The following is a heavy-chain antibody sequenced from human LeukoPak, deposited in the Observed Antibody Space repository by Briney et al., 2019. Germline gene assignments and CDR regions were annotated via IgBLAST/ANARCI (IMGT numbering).Heavy chain of an antibody. CDR3: ARVLRYFDWLDY. CDR2: ISAYNGNT. Sequence: ASVKVSCKASGYTFTSYGISWVRQAPGQGLEWMGWISAYNGNTNYAQKPQGRVTMTTDTSTSTAYMELRSLRSDDTAVYYCARVLRYFDWLDYWGQGTLVTVSS. CDR1: GYTFTSYG. V-gene: IGHV1-18*01. J-gene: IGHJ4*02. D-gene: IGHD3-9*01.